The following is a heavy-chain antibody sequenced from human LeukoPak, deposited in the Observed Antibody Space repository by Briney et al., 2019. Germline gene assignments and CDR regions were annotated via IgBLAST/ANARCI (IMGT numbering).Heavy chain of an antibody. CDR3: ARDPVIAVAGLGYY. CDR2: ISAYNGNT. CDR1: GYTFTSYG. J-gene: IGHJ4*02. Sequence: GASVKVSCKASGYTFTSYGIGWVRQAPGQGLEWMGWISAYNGNTNYAQKLQGRVTMTTDTSTSTAYMELRSLRSDDTAVYYCARDPVIAVAGLGYYWGQGTLVTVSS. V-gene: IGHV1-18*01. D-gene: IGHD6-19*01.